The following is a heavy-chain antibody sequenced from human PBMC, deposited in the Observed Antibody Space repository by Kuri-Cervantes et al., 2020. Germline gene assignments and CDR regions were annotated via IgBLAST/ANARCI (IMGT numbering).Heavy chain of an antibody. D-gene: IGHD3-22*01. CDR1: GGSFSGYY. CDR2: INHSGSI. V-gene: IGHV4-34*01. Sequence: SETLSLTCAVYGGSFSGYYWSWIRQPPGKGLEWIGEINHSGSINYNPSLKSRVTISADTSKNQFSLKLSSVTAAGTAVYYCARGRVTRWLPDAFDIWGQGTMVTVSS. J-gene: IGHJ3*02. CDR3: ARGRVTRWLPDAFDI.